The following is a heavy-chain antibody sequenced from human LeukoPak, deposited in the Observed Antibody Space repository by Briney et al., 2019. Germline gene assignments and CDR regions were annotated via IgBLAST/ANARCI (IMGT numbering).Heavy chain of an antibody. CDR3: ARERTQWLVLRYSYPLDY. D-gene: IGHD6-19*01. CDR1: GGSFSGYY. CDR2: INHSGST. Sequence: PSETLSLTCAVYGGSFSGYYWSWIRQPPGKGLEWIGEINHSGSTNYNPSLKSRVTVSVDTSKNQFSLELSSVTAADTAVYYCARERTQWLVLRYSYPLDYWGQGTLVTVSS. J-gene: IGHJ4*02. V-gene: IGHV4-34*01.